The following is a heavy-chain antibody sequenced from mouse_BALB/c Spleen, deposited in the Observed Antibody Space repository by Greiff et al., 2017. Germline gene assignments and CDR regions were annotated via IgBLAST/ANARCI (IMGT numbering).Heavy chain of an antibody. CDR3: ARERGKAMDY. D-gene: IGHD1-1*02. Sequence: EVHLVESGGGLVQPGGSRKLSCAASGFTFSDYGMAWVRQAPGKGPEWVAFISNLAYSIYYADTVTGRFTISRENAKNTLYLEMSSLRSEDTAMYYCARERGKAMDYWGQGTSVTVSS. CDR1: GFTFSDYG. J-gene: IGHJ4*01. V-gene: IGHV5-15*02. CDR2: ISNLAYSI.